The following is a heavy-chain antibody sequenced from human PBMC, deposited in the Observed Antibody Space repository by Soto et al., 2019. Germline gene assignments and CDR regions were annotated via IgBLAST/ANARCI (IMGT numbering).Heavy chain of an antibody. Sequence: SETLSLTCAVYGGSFSGYYWSWIRQPPGKGLEWIGEINHSGSTNYNPSLKSRVTISVDTSKNQFSLKLSSVTAADTAVYYCARGPACIAAAGTCVRTWVGNYYYYYMDVWGKGTTVTVSS. V-gene: IGHV4-34*01. CDR3: ARGPACIAAAGTCVRTWVGNYYYYYMDV. D-gene: IGHD6-13*01. CDR1: GGSFSGYY. CDR2: INHSGST. J-gene: IGHJ6*03.